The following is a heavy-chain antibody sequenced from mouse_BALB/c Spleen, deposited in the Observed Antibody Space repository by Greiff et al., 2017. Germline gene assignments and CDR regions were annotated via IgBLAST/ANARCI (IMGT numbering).Heavy chain of an antibody. D-gene: IGHD2-1*01. V-gene: IGHV1S81*02. J-gene: IGHJ4*01. CDR2: INPSNGRT. CDR3: AREGGNLYYYAMDY. Sequence: QVQLQQPGAELVKPGASVKLSCKASGYTFTSYWMHWVKKRPGQGLEWIGEINPSNGRTNYNEKFKSKATLTVDKSSSTAYMQLSSLTSEDSAVYYCAREGGNLYYYAMDYWGQGTSVTVSS. CDR1: GYTFTSYW.